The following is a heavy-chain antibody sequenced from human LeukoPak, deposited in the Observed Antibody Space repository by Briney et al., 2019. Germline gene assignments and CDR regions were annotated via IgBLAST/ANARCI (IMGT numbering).Heavy chain of an antibody. CDR3: TTVGYSYGYS. V-gene: IGHV3-53*01. CDR2: IYSGGST. CDR1: GFTVTSNY. D-gene: IGHD5-18*01. Sequence: GGSLRLSCAVSGFTVTSNYMSWVRQAPGRGLEWVSVIYSGGSTYYADSVKGRFIISRDNSKNTLYLQMNSLRAEDTAVYYCTTVGYSYGYSWGQGTLVTVSS. J-gene: IGHJ4*02.